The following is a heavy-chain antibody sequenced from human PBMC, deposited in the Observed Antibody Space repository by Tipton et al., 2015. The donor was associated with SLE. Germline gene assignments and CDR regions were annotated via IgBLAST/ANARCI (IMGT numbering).Heavy chain of an antibody. CDR1: GASISSGSYY. CDR3: ARIIAGHGDAFDV. V-gene: IGHV4-61*09. Sequence: TLSLTCSVSGASISSGSYYWSWVRQPAGKGLEWIGHVYTSGGTNYNPSLESRVTISLDTSKNQFSLKLSSVTAADTAVYFCARIIAGHGDAFDVWGQGTMVTVSS. CDR2: VYTSGGT. J-gene: IGHJ3*01.